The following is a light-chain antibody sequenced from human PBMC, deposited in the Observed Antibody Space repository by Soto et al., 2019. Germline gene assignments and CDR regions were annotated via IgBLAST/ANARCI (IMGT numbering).Light chain of an antibody. V-gene: IGKV3-15*01. CDR2: GAS. J-gene: IGKJ1*01. CDR1: QSVSSS. CDR3: QQYTNWWT. Sequence: EVVMTQSPATLSLSPGERATLSCRASQSVSSSLAWYQQKPGQAPRLLIYGASTRAAGIPDRFSGSGSETEFTLTISSLQAEDFAIYYCQQYTNWWTFGQGTKVEIK.